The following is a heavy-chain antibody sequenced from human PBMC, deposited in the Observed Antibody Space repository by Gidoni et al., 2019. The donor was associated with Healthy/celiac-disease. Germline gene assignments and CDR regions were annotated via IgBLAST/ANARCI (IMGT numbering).Heavy chain of an antibody. D-gene: IGHD6-19*01. Sequence: EVQLVESGGGLVKPGGSLRLSCAASGFNFSSYSMNWVRPVPGKGLEWVAYISSSSSYIYYADSVQGRLTISRDNAKNSLYLQMNSLRAEDTAVYYCARVSLYSSGWYDYYYGMDVWGQGTTVTVSS. CDR3: ARVSLYSSGWYDYYYGMDV. CDR1: GFNFSSYS. CDR2: ISSSSSYI. J-gene: IGHJ6*02. V-gene: IGHV3-21*01.